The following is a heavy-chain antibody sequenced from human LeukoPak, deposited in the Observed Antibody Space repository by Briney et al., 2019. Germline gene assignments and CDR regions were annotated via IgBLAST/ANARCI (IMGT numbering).Heavy chain of an antibody. J-gene: IGHJ4*02. CDR1: GGSISSNNYF. CDR2: ICDSGST. V-gene: IGHV4-39*01. CDR3: ARGSPPKVYYGSGSYYNPQRPFDY. Sequence: KTSETLSLTCTVSGGSISSNNYFWGWIRQPPGKGLEWIGSICDSGSTYYNPSLKSRVTISVDTSKNQFSLKLSSVTAADTAVYYCARGSPPKVYYGSGSYYNPQRPFDYWGQGTLVTVSS. D-gene: IGHD3-10*01.